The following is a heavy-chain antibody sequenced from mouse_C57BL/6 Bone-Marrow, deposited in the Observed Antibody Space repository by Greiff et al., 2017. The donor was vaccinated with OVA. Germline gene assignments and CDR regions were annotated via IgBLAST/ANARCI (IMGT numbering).Heavy chain of an antibody. CDR1: GFTFSDYG. Sequence: EVQVVESGGGLVKPGGSLKLSCAASGFTFSDYGMHWVRQAPEKGLEWVAYISSGSSTIYYADTVKGRFTISRDNAKNTLFLQMTSLRSEDTAMYYCAREGDSYAMDYWGQGTSVTVSS. CDR3: AREGDSYAMDY. V-gene: IGHV5-17*01. J-gene: IGHJ4*01. CDR2: ISSGSSTI.